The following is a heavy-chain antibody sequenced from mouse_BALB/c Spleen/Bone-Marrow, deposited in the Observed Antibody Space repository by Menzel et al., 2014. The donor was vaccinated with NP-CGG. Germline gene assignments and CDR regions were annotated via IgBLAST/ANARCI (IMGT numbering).Heavy chain of an antibody. J-gene: IGHJ4*01. CDR1: GFSLTSYG. D-gene: IGHD2-1*01. CDR3: ARMRYYGNYYAMDY. Sequence: QVQLKESGPGLVQPSQSLSITCTVSGFSLTSYGVHWVRQSPGKGLEWLGVIWSGGSTDYNAAFISRLSISKDNSKSQVFFKMNSLQANDTAIYYCARMRYYGNYYAMDYWGQGTSVTVSS. V-gene: IGHV2-2*02. CDR2: IWSGGST.